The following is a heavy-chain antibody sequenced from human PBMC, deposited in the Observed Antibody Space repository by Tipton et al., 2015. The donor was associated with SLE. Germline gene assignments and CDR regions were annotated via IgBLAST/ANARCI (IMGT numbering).Heavy chain of an antibody. CDR2: ISSSSSYI. D-gene: IGHD3-22*01. CDR1: GFTFSSYS. CDR3: ARVPRPDSSGSPLGY. J-gene: IGHJ4*02. Sequence: SLRLSCAASGFTFSSYSMNWVRQAPGKGLEWVSSISSSSSYIYYADSVKGRFTISRDKAKNSLYLQMNSLGAEDTAVYYCARVPRPDSSGSPLGYWGQGTLVTVSS. V-gene: IGHV3-21*01.